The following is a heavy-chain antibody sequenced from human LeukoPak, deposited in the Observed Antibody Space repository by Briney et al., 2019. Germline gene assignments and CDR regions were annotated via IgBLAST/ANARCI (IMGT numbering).Heavy chain of an antibody. D-gene: IGHD6-19*01. CDR3: ARGKGSGWTFDY. CDR1: GGSFSGYY. CDR2: INHSGST. Sequence: PSETLSLTCAVYGGSFSGYYWTWIRQPPGKGLEWIGEINHSGSTNYNPSLKSRVTISVDTSKNQFSLKLSSVTAADTAVYYCARGKGSGWTFDYWGQGTLVTVSS. J-gene: IGHJ4*02. V-gene: IGHV4-34*01.